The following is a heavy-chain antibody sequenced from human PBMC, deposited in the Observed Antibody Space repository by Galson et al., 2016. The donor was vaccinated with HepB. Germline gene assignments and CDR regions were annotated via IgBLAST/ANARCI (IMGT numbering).Heavy chain of an antibody. Sequence: ETLSLTCAVYGGSFSGYYWSWIRQPPGKGLEWIGEIDHSGSTNYNPSLKSRVTISADTSKNQVSLMVTSVTAADTAVYYYARGRRVGHCSGTSCRNWFDPWGQGALVTVSS. CDR3: ARGRRVGHCSGTSCRNWFDP. CDR1: GGSFSGYY. J-gene: IGHJ5*02. D-gene: IGHD2-2*01. CDR2: IDHSGST. V-gene: IGHV4-34*01.